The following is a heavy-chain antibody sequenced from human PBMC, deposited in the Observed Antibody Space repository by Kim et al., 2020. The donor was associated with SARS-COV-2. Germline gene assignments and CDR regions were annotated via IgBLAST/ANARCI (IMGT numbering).Heavy chain of an antibody. J-gene: IGHJ6*02. CDR1: GGSISNYF. CDR2: IYYSGST. D-gene: IGHD3-22*01. CDR3: ARGRLYYCDRSGYYYYYGVDL. V-gene: IGHV4-59*01. Sequence: SETLSLTCTVSGGSISNYFWSWIRQPPGKGLEWIGDIYYSGSTNYNPSLTSRVTISEDTSKNQFSLNLSSVTAADTAVYYCARGRLYYCDRSGYYYYYGVDLWGQGTAVIVSS.